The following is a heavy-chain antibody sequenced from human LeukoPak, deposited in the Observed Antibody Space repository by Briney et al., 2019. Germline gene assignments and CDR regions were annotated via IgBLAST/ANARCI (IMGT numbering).Heavy chain of an antibody. CDR3: ARALDSSGWNGRDY. D-gene: IGHD6-19*01. CDR2: ISSNGGST. V-gene: IGHV3-64*04. CDR1: GFTFNSYV. Sequence: GGSLRLSCSASGFTFNSYVMHWVRQAPGKGLEYVSAISSNGGSTYYADSVKGRFTISRDNSKNTLYLQMNSLRPEDTAVYYCARALDSSGWNGRDYWGQGTLVTVSS. J-gene: IGHJ4*02.